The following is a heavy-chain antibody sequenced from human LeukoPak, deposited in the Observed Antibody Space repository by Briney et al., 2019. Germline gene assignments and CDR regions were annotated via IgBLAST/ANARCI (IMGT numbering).Heavy chain of an antibody. J-gene: IGHJ4*02. CDR3: AKPSSGNYPPTGY. Sequence: PGGSLRLSCAASGFTLSSYDMSWVRQAPGKGLEWVSAISGSGDRTHYADSVKGRFTISRDNSKNTLYLQINSLRAEDTAVYYCAKPSSGNYPPTGYWGQGTLVTVSS. CDR1: GFTLSSYD. CDR2: ISGSGDRT. V-gene: IGHV3-23*01. D-gene: IGHD1-26*01.